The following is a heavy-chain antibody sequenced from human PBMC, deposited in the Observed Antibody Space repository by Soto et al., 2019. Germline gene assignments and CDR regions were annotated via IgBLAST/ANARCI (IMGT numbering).Heavy chain of an antibody. Sequence: PGESRKISCKGSGYSFTSYCIGWVRQMPGKGLEWMGIIYPGDSDTRYSPSFQGQVTISADKSISTAYLQWSSLKASDTAMYYCATQFSRSWYGGRYYYYGMDVWGQGTTVLVSS. CDR1: GYSFTSYC. J-gene: IGHJ6*02. V-gene: IGHV5-51*01. CDR3: ATQFSRSWYGGRYYYYGMDV. D-gene: IGHD6-13*01. CDR2: IYPGDSDT.